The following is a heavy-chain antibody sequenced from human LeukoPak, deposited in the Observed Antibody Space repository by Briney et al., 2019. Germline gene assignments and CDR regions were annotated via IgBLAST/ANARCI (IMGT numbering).Heavy chain of an antibody. D-gene: IGHD3-9*01. CDR3: ARQGGYFDAFDI. J-gene: IGHJ4*02. V-gene: IGHV4-59*08. CDR2: IYYSGST. CDR1: GGSISSYY. Sequence: PSETLSLTCTVSGGSISSYYWSWIRQPPGKGLEWIGYIYYSGSTNYNPSLKSRVTISVDTSKNQFSLKLSSVTAADTAVYYCARQGGYFDAFDIWGQGTLVTVSP.